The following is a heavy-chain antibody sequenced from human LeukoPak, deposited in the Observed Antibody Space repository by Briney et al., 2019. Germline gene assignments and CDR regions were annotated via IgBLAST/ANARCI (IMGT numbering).Heavy chain of an antibody. CDR2: IYYSGST. CDR3: ARVYVDWFDP. D-gene: IGHD5/OR15-5a*01. J-gene: IGHJ5*02. Sequence: KPSQTLSLTCTVSGGSISSSSYYWGWIRQPPGKGLEWIGSIYYSGSTYYNPSLKSRVTISVDTSKNQFSLKLSSVTAADTAVYYCARVYVDWFDPWGQGTLVTVSS. CDR1: GGSISSSSYY. V-gene: IGHV4-39*07.